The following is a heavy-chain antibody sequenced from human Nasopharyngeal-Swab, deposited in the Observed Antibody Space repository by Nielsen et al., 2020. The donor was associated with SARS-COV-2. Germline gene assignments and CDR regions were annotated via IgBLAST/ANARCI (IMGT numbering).Heavy chain of an antibody. D-gene: IGHD2/OR15-2a*01. V-gene: IGHV3-33*01. CDR3: ARGPSCKSTACNTDY. J-gene: IGHJ4*02. CDR1: GFTFSTYG. Sequence: GGSLRLSCAASGFTFSTYGMHWVRQAPGTGLEWVALICPHGATQYYGDSVKGRFTISRDNSKNTLYLQMDSLRAEDTAVYYCARGPSCKSTACNTDYWGQGTLVTVSS. CDR2: ICPHGATQ.